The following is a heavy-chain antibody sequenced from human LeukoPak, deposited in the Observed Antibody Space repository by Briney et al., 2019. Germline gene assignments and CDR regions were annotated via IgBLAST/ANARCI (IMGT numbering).Heavy chain of an antibody. J-gene: IGHJ4*02. V-gene: IGHV3-11*01. CDR1: RFTLSDYF. CDR2: ISSSGTTI. Sequence: GGSLRLSCAASRFTLSDYFMSWIRQAPGKGLEWLSYISSSGTTIYHTDSVKGRFTISRDDAKNSLYLEMNSLRVEDTAVYYCARGNYDSSGYYNYWGQGTLVTVSS. D-gene: IGHD3-22*01. CDR3: ARGNYDSSGYYNY.